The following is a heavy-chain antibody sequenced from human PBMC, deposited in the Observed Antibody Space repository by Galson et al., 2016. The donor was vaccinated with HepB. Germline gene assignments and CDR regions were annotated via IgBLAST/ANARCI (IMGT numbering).Heavy chain of an antibody. D-gene: IGHD1-14*01. Sequence: SLRLSCAASGFTFSTYSMNWVRQAPGKGLEWVSSISDTSNYIYHADSVKVRFTVSRDNAKNSLYLQMNSLRTEDTAVYYCANGNHAEYSWWGQGTLVTVSA. CDR2: ISDTSNYI. V-gene: IGHV3-21*01. J-gene: IGHJ4*02. CDR3: ANGNHAEYSW. CDR1: GFTFSTYS.